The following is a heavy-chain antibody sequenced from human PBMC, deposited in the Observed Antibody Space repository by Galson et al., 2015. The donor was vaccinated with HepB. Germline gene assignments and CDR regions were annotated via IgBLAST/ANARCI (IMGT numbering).Heavy chain of an antibody. CDR1: GGSFSGYY. J-gene: IGHJ4*02. CDR2: INHSGST. Sequence: SETLSLTCAVYGGSFSGYYWSWIRQPPGKGLEWIGEINHSGSTNYNPSLKSRVTISVDTSKNQFSLKLSSVTAADTAVYYCASTPVNNRRMTSPPYPRTHEWGQGTLVTVSS. D-gene: IGHD1-1*01. V-gene: IGHV4-34*01. CDR3: ASTPVNNRRMTSPPYPRTHE.